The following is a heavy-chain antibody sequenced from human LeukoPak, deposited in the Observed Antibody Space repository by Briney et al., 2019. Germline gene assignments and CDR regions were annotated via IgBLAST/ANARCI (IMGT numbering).Heavy chain of an antibody. D-gene: IGHD6-6*01. V-gene: IGHV1-18*01. CDR1: GYTFTSYG. Sequence: ASVKVSCKASGYTFTSYGISWVRQAPGQGLEWMGWISAYNGNTNYAQKLQGRVTMTTDTSTSTAYMELRSLRSDDTAVYYCARGSYDSSSLYYYYYGMDVWGQGTTVTVSS. J-gene: IGHJ6*02. CDR2: ISAYNGNT. CDR3: ARGSYDSSSLYYYYYGMDV.